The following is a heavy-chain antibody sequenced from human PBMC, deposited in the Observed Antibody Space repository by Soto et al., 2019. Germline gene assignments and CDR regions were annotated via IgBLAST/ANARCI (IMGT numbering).Heavy chain of an antibody. V-gene: IGHV3-23*01. D-gene: IGHD2-15*01. CDR2: VSASGSIT. CDR3: AKGDCSGGRCYRGFDY. CDR1: GFTFSSYD. Sequence: GGSLRLACAASGFTFSSYDMSWVRQAPGKGLEWVSGVSASGSITSYADSAKGRFTISRDNAKNTVFLQMSSLRAEDTAVYFCAKGDCSGGRCYRGFDYWGQGTLVTVSS. J-gene: IGHJ4*02.